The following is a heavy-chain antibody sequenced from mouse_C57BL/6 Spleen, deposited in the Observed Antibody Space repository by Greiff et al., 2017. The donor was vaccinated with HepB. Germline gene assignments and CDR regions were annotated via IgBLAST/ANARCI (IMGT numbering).Heavy chain of an antibody. Sequence: DVKLQESGPGLVKPSQSLSLTCSVTGYSITSGYYWNWIRQFPGNKLEWMGYISYDGSNNYNPSLKNRISITRDTSKNQFFLKLNSVTTEDTATYYCARDGYDYDGYYAMDYWGQGTSVTVSS. CDR3: ARDGYDYDGYYAMDY. D-gene: IGHD2-4*01. J-gene: IGHJ4*01. CDR1: GYSITSGYY. CDR2: ISYDGSN. V-gene: IGHV3-6*01.